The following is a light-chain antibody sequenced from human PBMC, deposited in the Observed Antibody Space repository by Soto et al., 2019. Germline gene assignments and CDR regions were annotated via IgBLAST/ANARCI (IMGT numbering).Light chain of an antibody. V-gene: IGLV1-44*01. CDR3: SSYTSSIS. CDR1: NSNIGSNT. CDR2: NNY. J-gene: IGLJ2*01. Sequence: QSVLTQPPSASGTPGQRVTISCSGSNSNIGSNTVNWYQQLPGTAPKLLIYNNYQRPSGVPDRISGSKSGNTASLTISGLQAEDEADYYCSSYTSSISFGGGTKLTVL.